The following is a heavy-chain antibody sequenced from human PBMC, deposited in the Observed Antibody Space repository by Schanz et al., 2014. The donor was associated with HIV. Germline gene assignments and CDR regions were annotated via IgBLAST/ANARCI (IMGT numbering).Heavy chain of an antibody. J-gene: IGHJ6*02. Sequence: EVQLVESGGGLVQPGGSLRLSCAASGFTFSSYDMHWFRQGRGKGLEWVSTIYTTGDTYYQASVEGRFTISRENAKNSLYLQMNSLRVDDTAVYYCARHPVTDYYYGMDVWGQGTTVTVSS. V-gene: IGHV3-13*01. CDR1: GFTFSSYD. CDR2: IYTTGDT. D-gene: IGHD5-18*01. CDR3: ARHPVTDYYYGMDV.